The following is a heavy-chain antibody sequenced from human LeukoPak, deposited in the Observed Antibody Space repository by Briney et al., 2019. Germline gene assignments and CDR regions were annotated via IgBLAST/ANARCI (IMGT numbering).Heavy chain of an antibody. CDR2: ISGSGGST. D-gene: IGHD5-18*01. CDR1: GFTFSSYA. Sequence: GGSLRLSCAASGFTFSSYAMSWVRQAPGKGLEWVSAISGSGGSTYYADSVKGRFTISRDNSKNTLYLQMNSLRAVDTAVYYCAKVSRGPWIQDYWGQGTLVTVSS. V-gene: IGHV3-23*01. J-gene: IGHJ4*02. CDR3: AKVSRGPWIQDY.